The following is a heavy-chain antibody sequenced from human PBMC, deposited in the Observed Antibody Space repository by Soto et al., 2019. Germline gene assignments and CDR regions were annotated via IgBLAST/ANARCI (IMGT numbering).Heavy chain of an antibody. D-gene: IGHD3-9*01. CDR1: GYTFTSYD. J-gene: IGHJ6*02. CDR3: ARDFEYDILTGYYYYYYGMDV. Sequence: ASVKVSCKASGYTFTSYDINWVRQATGQGLEWMGWMNPNSGNTGYAQKFQGRVTITADKSTSTAYMELSSLRSEDTAVYYCARDFEYDILTGYYYYYYGMDVWGQGTTVTVSS. V-gene: IGHV1-8*01. CDR2: MNPNSGNT.